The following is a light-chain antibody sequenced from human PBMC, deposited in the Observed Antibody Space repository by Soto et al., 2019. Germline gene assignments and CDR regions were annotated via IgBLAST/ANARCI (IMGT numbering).Light chain of an antibody. CDR2: AND. Sequence: SVLTQPPSVSGAPGQRLTISCAGTSSNIGAGFDVQWYQQLPGTAPKLLIYANDDRPSGVPDRFSGSTSGTSASLAITGLQAEDAADYYCQSYDNSLLAYVFGGGTKLTVL. J-gene: IGLJ2*01. CDR1: SSNIGAGFD. V-gene: IGLV1-40*01. CDR3: QSYDNSLLAYV.